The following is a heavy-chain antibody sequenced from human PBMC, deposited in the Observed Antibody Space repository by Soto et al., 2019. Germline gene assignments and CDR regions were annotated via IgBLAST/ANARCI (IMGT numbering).Heavy chain of an antibody. Sequence: QVQLVEAGGGVVQPGMSLRLSCAASGFTFSSYGMHWVRQATGKGLEWVAVISYDGSNQYYADSVNGRFTISRDNSKNTLSLPMDSLRAEDTAVYDCAKDRDHFCRGIAFHPLDYSGQRTMVTVSS. CDR1: GFTFSSYG. V-gene: IGHV3-30*18. CDR3: AKDRDHFCRGIAFHPLDY. J-gene: IGHJ4*02. CDR2: ISYDGSNQ. D-gene: IGHD6-13*01.